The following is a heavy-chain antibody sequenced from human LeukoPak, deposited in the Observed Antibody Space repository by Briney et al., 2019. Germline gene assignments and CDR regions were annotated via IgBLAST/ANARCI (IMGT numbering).Heavy chain of an antibody. J-gene: IGHJ4*02. CDR1: GYTFTSYD. Sequence: ASVKVSCKASGYTFTSYDINWVRQATGQGLEWMGWMNPNSGGTNYAQKFQGRVTMTRDTSISTAYMELSRLRSDDTAVYYCARADFLAIPSDYWGQGTLVTVSS. CDR2: MNPNSGGT. V-gene: IGHV1-2*02. D-gene: IGHD2-21*01. CDR3: ARADFLAIPSDY.